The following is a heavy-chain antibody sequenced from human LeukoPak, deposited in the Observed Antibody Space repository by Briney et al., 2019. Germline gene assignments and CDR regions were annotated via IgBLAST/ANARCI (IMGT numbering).Heavy chain of an antibody. D-gene: IGHD1-14*01. Sequence: GESLKISCKGSGYSFTNYWIGWVRQMPGKGPEWMGIIYPGDSDTRYSPSFQGQVTISADKSISTAYLQWSSLKASDTAMYYCARPAEDRNYPAGAFDFWGQGTMVTVSS. CDR3: ARPAEDRNYPAGAFDF. J-gene: IGHJ3*01. CDR2: IYPGDSDT. CDR1: GYSFTNYW. V-gene: IGHV5-51*01.